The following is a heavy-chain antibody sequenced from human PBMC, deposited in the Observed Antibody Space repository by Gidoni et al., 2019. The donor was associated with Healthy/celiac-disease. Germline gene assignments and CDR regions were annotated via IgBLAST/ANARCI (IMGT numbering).Heavy chain of an antibody. J-gene: IGHJ4*02. CDR1: GGTFSSYA. Sequence: QVPLVQSGAEVKKPGSSVKVSCKASGGTFSSYAISWVRQAPGQGLEWMGGIIPIFGTANYAQKFQGRVTITADESTSTAYMELSSLRSEDTAVYYCARDYYDSSGYYNYFDYWGQGTLVTVPS. D-gene: IGHD3-22*01. CDR2: IIPIFGTA. CDR3: ARDYYDSSGYYNYFDY. V-gene: IGHV1-69*01.